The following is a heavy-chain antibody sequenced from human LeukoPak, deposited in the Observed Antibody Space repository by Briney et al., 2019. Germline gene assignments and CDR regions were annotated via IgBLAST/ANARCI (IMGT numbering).Heavy chain of an antibody. CDR2: ISAYNGNT. CDR1: GYTFTSYG. V-gene: IGHV1-18*01. J-gene: IGHJ4*02. CDR3: ARFAYCGGDCYIGDGY. Sequence: ASVKVSCKASGYTFTSYGISWVRQAPGQGLEWMGWISAYNGNTNYAQKLQGRVTMTTDTSTSTAYMELSSLRSEDTAVYYCARFAYCGGDCYIGDGYWGQGTLVTVSS. D-gene: IGHD2-21*02.